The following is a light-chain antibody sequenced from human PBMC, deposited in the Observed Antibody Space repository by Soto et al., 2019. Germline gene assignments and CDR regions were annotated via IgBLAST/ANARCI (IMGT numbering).Light chain of an antibody. CDR2: KAS. CDR1: QSIGSW. J-gene: IGKJ1*01. CDR3: QQYNGFPWT. Sequence: DIQMTQSPSTLSASVRDRVTMTCRASQSIGSWLAWYQQKPGKAPKLLIYKASSLESGVPSRFSGSGSGTEFTLSISSLQPDDFATYFCQQYNGFPWTFGQGTKVEIK. V-gene: IGKV1-5*03.